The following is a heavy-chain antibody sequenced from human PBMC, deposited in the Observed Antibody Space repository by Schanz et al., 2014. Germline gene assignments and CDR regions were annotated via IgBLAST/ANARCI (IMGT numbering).Heavy chain of an antibody. D-gene: IGHD3-9*01. CDR1: GGSFSGYY. Sequence: QVQLQQWGAGLLKPSETLSLTCAVYGGSFSGYYWSWIRQPPGKGLEWIECIYYSGSTYYNPSFKSRVTPSVDTSKNQFSLKLSSVTAADTAVYYCARQFYDILTGYWFPYYFDYWGQGTLVTVSS. CDR3: ARQFYDILTGYWFPYYFDY. CDR2: IYYSGST. J-gene: IGHJ4*02. V-gene: IGHV4-34*01.